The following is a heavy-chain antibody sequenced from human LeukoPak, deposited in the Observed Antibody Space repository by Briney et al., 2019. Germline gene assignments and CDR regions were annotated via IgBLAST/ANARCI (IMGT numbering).Heavy chain of an antibody. J-gene: IGHJ6*02. CDR2: ISYDGSNK. Sequence: GGSLGLSCAASGFTFSSYAMHWVRQAPGKGLEWVAVISYDGSNKYYADSVKGRFTISRDNSKNTLYLQMNSLRAEDTAVYYCARPHRSGWGEGIDVWGQGTTVTVSS. CDR3: ARPHRSGWGEGIDV. CDR1: GFTFSSYA. D-gene: IGHD6-19*01. V-gene: IGHV3-30-3*01.